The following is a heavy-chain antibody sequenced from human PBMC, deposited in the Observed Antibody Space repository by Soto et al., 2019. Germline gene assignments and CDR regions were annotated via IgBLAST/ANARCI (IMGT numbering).Heavy chain of an antibody. V-gene: IGHV3-33*01. D-gene: IGHD4-17*01. CDR1: GFTFNTHG. Sequence: VALVESGGGVVQPGGSLRLSCAASGFTFNTHGMHWVRQAPGKGLEWVAVIWYDGSQRYYADFVRGRFTISRDNSQNTLYLKMTSLRAEDTAVYYCARIDDYGDYVTDYWGQGALVTVSS. J-gene: IGHJ4*02. CDR3: ARIDDYGDYVTDY. CDR2: IWYDGSQR.